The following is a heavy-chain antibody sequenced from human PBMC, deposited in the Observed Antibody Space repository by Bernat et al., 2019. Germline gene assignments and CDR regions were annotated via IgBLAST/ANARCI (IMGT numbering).Heavy chain of an antibody. CDR1: GFTFSNAW. V-gene: IGHV4-59*01. J-gene: IGHJ4*02. Sequence: VQLVESGGGLVKPGGSLRLSCAASGFTFSNAWMSWVRQAPGKGLEWIGYISYSGDTNYSPSLRSRVTMSIDTSNNQFSLKLSSVTAADTAVYYCAKETRDSGTYTTDYWSQGTLVTVSS. D-gene: IGHD3-10*01. CDR2: ISYSGDT. CDR3: AKETRDSGTYTTDY.